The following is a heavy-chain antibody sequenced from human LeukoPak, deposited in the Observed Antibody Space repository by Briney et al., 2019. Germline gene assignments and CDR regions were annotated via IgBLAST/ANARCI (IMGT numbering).Heavy chain of an antibody. V-gene: IGHV1-18*01. CDR1: GYTFTSYG. CDR3: ARVLYYYDSSGYLHYFDY. CDR2: ISAYNGNT. J-gene: IGHJ4*02. Sequence: ASVKVSCKASGYTFTSYGISWVRQAPGQGLEWIGWISAYNGNTNYAQKLQGRVTMTTDTSTSTAYMELRSLRSDDTAVYYCARVLYYYDSSGYLHYFDYWGQGTLVTVSS. D-gene: IGHD3-22*01.